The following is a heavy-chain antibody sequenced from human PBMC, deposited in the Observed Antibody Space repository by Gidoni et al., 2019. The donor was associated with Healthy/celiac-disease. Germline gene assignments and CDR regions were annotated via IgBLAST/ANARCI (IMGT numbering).Heavy chain of an antibody. V-gene: IGHV1-69*01. CDR3: ARLDTAMVKIDY. J-gene: IGHJ4*02. CDR1: GGTFSSYA. D-gene: IGHD5-18*01. CDR2: IIPIFGTA. Sequence: QVQLVQSAAEGKNPGSPGKVSGKAPGGTFSSYAISWVRQAPGQGLEWMGGIIPIFGTANYAQKFQGRVTITEDESTSTAYMELSSLRSEDTAVYSCARLDTAMVKIDYWGQGTLVTVSS.